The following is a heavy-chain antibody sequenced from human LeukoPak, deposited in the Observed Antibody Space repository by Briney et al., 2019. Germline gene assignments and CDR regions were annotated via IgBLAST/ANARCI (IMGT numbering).Heavy chain of an antibody. V-gene: IGHV3-7*01. CDR3: ARGDNHYYDSSGYGY. D-gene: IGHD3-22*01. CDR1: GFTFRKHW. CDR2: IKEDGSEK. Sequence: GGSLRLSCAAAGFTFRKHWMSWVRQAIGKGLECVAKIKEDGSEKHYVDSVKGRFTISRDNAKNSLYLQMNSLRAEDTAVYYCARGDNHYYDSSGYGYWGQGTLVTVSS. J-gene: IGHJ4*02.